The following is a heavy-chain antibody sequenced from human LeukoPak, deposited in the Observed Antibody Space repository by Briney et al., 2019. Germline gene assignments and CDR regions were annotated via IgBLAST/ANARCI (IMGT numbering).Heavy chain of an antibody. CDR2: IDYSGST. J-gene: IGHJ2*01. V-gene: IGHV4-59*01. Sequence: SETLSLTCTVSGGSISTYYWSWIRQPPGEGLDWIGYIDYSGSTNYNPSLKSRVTISVDTSKNQFSLKLSSVTAADTAVYFCARVGQGCFDLWGRGTLVTVSS. CDR1: GGSISTYY. CDR3: ARVGQGCFDL.